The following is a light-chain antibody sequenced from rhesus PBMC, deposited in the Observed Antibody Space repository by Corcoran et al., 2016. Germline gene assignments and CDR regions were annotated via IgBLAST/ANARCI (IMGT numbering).Light chain of an antibody. V-gene: IGKV1-28*01. J-gene: IGKJ2*01. CDR1: QVISSY. CDR2: GAF. Sequence: DIQMTQSPSSLSASVGDTVTITCRASQVISSYLNWFQQKPGKAPKRLIYGAFSLESGVPSRFSGSGSGTEFTLTISSLQPEDFAVYYCLQHNIYPLSFGQGTKVELK. CDR3: LQHNIYPLS.